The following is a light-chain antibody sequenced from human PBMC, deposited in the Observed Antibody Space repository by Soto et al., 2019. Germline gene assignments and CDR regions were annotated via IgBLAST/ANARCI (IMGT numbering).Light chain of an antibody. Sequence: DIQMTQSPSSLSASVGDRVTITCQASQDISNFLNWYQQKPGIGPKVLIYAASKLETGVPSRFSGSGSGTVFTFNISSLQPEDVATYYCQQYSTLITFGQGTRLEIK. V-gene: IGKV1-33*01. CDR3: QQYSTLIT. CDR1: QDISNF. J-gene: IGKJ5*01. CDR2: AAS.